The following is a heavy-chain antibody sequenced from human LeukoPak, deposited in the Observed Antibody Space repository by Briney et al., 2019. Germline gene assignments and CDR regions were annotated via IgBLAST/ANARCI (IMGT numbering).Heavy chain of an antibody. CDR2: ISSSGSTI. CDR3: ARDLTPYYYDSSGYDP. CDR1: GFTFSDYY. V-gene: IGHV3-11*04. Sequence: GGSLRLSCAASGFTFSDYYMSWIRQAPGKGLEWISYISSSGSTIYYADSVKGRFTISRDNAKNSLYLQMNSLRAEDAAVYYCARDLTPYYYDSSGYDPWGQGTLVTVSS. J-gene: IGHJ5*02. D-gene: IGHD3-22*01.